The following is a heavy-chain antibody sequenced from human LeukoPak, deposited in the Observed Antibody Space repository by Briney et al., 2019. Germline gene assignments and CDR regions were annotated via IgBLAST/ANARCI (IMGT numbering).Heavy chain of an antibody. CDR1: GFTFSSCS. J-gene: IGHJ6*02. Sequence: GGSLRLSCAASGFTFSSCSMNWVRQAPGQGLHWVSAISGSGGTTYYADSVKGRFNISRDNSKSMLYLEMNSLRAEDTAVYYCARAAGGSSYDRMDVWGQGTTVTVSS. D-gene: IGHD3-22*01. CDR2: ISGSGGTT. V-gene: IGHV3-23*01. CDR3: ARAAGGSSYDRMDV.